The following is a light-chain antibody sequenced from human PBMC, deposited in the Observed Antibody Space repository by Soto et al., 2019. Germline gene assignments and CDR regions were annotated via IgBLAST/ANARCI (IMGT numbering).Light chain of an antibody. Sequence: DIQLTQSPSSLSASVGDRVTMTCRASETISTFLNWYQHKPGKAPKLLISASSRLQSGVPSRFSGSGSGNDFTLNIESLRPEDFAYYYCQQSYSSSPITLGPGTRLEIK. CDR1: ETISTF. CDR2: ASS. CDR3: QQSYSSSPIT. V-gene: IGKV1-39*01. J-gene: IGKJ5*01.